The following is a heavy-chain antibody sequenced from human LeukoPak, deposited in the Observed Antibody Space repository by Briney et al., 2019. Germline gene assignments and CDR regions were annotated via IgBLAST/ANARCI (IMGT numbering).Heavy chain of an antibody. CDR2: IYYSGST. J-gene: IGHJ4*02. V-gene: IGHV4-39*06. CDR1: GGSISSSSYY. D-gene: IGHD3-16*01. CDR3: AREGFSPVGFDY. Sequence: PSETLSLTCTVSGGSISSSSYYWGWIRQPPGKGLEWIGSIYYSGSTYYNPSLKSRVTISVDTSKNQFPLKLSSVTAADTAVYYCAREGFSPVGFDYWGQGTLVTVSS.